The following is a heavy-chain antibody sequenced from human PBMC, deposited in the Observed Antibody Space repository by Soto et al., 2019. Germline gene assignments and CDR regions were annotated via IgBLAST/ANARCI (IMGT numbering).Heavy chain of an antibody. J-gene: IGHJ4*02. CDR1: GFTFSSYW. V-gene: IGHV3-7*01. Sequence: PGGSLRLSCAASGFTFSSYWMSWVRQAPGKGLEWVANIKQDGSEKYYVDSVKGRFTISRDNAKNSLYLQMNSLRAEDTAVYYCARVPGYCSGGSCYSYYFDYWGQGTLVTVSS. CDR2: IKQDGSEK. D-gene: IGHD2-15*01. CDR3: ARVPGYCSGGSCYSYYFDY.